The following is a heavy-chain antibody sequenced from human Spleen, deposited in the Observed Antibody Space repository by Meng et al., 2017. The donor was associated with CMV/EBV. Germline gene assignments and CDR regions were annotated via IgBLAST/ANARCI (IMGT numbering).Heavy chain of an antibody. CDR1: GLTVSSNY. J-gene: IGHJ4*02. CDR3: AKAYSGSWYREYYDY. CDR2: MYSGGST. Sequence: GGSLRLSCAASGLTVSSNYMSWVRQAPGKGLEWVSIMYSGGSTFYADSVKGRFTISRDKSENTLFLQMNSLRADDTAVYYCAKAYSGSWYREYYDYWGQGTLVTVSS. D-gene: IGHD6-13*01. V-gene: IGHV3-66*02.